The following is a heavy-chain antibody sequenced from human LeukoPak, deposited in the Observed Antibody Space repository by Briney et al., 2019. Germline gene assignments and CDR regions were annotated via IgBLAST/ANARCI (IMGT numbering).Heavy chain of an antibody. CDR1: GYTFTSYA. V-gene: IGHV1-46*01. J-gene: IGHJ4*02. Sequence: RASVKVSCKASGYTFTSYAMHWVRQAPGQGLEWMGIINPSGGSTSYAQKFQGRVTMTRDTSTSTVYMELSSLRSEDTAVYYCARPYCGGDCYPFEGYYFDYWGQGTLVTVSS. CDR3: ARPYCGGDCYPFEGYYFDY. D-gene: IGHD2-21*02. CDR2: INPSGGST.